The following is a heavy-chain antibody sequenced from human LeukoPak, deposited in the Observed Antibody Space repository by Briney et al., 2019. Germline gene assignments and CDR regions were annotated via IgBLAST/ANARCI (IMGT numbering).Heavy chain of an antibody. CDR3: ARELTH. CDR1: GGSFSGYY. D-gene: IGHD1-7*01. J-gene: IGHJ4*02. V-gene: IGHV4-34*01. CDR2: INHSGNP. Sequence: PSETLSLTCTVSGGSFSGYYWRWIRQPPGKGLEWIGEINHSGNPNYNPSLKSRLTISVDTSRNQLSLKLSSVTAADTGVYYCARELTHWGQGTLVTASS.